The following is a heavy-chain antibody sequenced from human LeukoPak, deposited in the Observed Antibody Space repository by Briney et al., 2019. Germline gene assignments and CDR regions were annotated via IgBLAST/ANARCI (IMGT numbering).Heavy chain of an antibody. J-gene: IGHJ4*02. V-gene: IGHV1-2*02. D-gene: IGHD1-26*01. Sequence: ASVKVSCKASGYTFTGYYMHWVRQAPGQGLEWMGWINPNSGGTNYAQKFQGRVTMTRDTSISTAYMELRNLRSDDTAVYYCARDSSGSYFDYWGQGTLVTASS. CDR3: ARDSSGSYFDY. CDR1: GYTFTGYY. CDR2: INPNSGGT.